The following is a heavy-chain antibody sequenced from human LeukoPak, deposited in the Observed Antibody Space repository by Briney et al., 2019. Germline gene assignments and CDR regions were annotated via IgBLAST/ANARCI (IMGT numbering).Heavy chain of an antibody. Sequence: PGESLKISCKGSGYSFISYWIGWVRQMPGKGLEWMGIIYPGDSDTRYSPSFQGQVTISADKSISTAYLQWSSLKASDTAMYYCARLNPPYDILTGSTQFDIWGQGTMVTVSS. J-gene: IGHJ3*02. CDR3: ARLNPPYDILTGSTQFDI. CDR1: GYSFISYW. D-gene: IGHD3-9*01. V-gene: IGHV5-51*01. CDR2: IYPGDSDT.